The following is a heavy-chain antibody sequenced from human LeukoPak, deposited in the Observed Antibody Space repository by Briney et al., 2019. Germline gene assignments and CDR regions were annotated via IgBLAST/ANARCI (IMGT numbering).Heavy chain of an antibody. CDR3: ARVSLRIAAAATPSLDY. V-gene: IGHV1-2*02. J-gene: IGHJ4*02. D-gene: IGHD6-13*01. Sequence: GASVKVSCKASGYTFTSYYMNWVRQAPGQGLEWMGWINPNSGGTNYAQKFQGRVTMTRDTSISTAYVELSRLRSDDTAVYYWARVSLRIAAAATPSLDYWGQGTLVTVSS. CDR1: GYTFTSYY. CDR2: INPNSGGT.